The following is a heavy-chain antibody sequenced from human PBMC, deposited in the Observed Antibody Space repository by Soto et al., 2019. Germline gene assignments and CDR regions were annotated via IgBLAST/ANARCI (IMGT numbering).Heavy chain of an antibody. D-gene: IGHD3-10*01. CDR3: ATTAGLWFGKGGLDY. J-gene: IGHJ4*02. CDR1: GYTLTELS. CDR2: FDPEDGET. Sequence: ASVKVSCKVSGYTLTELSMHWVRQAPGKGLEWMGGFDPEDGETIYAQKFQGRVTMTEDTSTDTAYMELSSLRSEDTAVYYCATTAGLWFGKGGLDYWGQGTLVTVSS. V-gene: IGHV1-24*01.